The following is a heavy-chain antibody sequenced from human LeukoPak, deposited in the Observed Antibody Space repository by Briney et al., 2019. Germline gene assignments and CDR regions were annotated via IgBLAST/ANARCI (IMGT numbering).Heavy chain of an antibody. V-gene: IGHV3-48*03. CDR1: GFTFSSYA. D-gene: IGHD6-19*01. Sequence: PGGSLRLSCAASGFTFSSYAMSWVRQAPGKGLEWISYISNSGSIIYYADSVKGRFTISRDNAKNSLFLQMHSLRAEDTAVYYCARGPSVGSGWSPDYWGQGTLVTVSS. J-gene: IGHJ4*02. CDR2: ISNSGSII. CDR3: ARGPSVGSGWSPDY.